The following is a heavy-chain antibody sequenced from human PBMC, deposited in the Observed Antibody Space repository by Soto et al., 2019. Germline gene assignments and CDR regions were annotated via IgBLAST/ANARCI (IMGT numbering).Heavy chain of an antibody. J-gene: IGHJ4*02. CDR2: ISHSGTT. CDR1: GGSISSTEW. Sequence: QVQLQESGPGLVKPSGTLSLTCAVSGGSISSTEWWSWVRQPPGKGLEWVGEISHSGTTNYNSSLKSRFTISVDKSKNQFSLKLSSVTAADTAVYYCASRIAVRPFWGQGTLVTVSS. CDR3: ASRIAVRPF. V-gene: IGHV4-4*02. D-gene: IGHD6-6*01.